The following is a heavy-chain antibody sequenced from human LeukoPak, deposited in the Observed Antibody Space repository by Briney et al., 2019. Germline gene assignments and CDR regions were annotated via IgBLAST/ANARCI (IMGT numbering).Heavy chain of an antibody. J-gene: IGHJ3*02. Sequence: GRSLRLSCAASGFTFDDYAMHWVRQAPGKGLEWVSGISWNSGSIGYADSVKGRFTISRDNSKNTLYLQMNSLRAEDTAVYYCAREDAFDIWGQGTMVTVSS. CDR2: ISWNSGSI. V-gene: IGHV3-9*01. CDR3: AREDAFDI. CDR1: GFTFDDYA.